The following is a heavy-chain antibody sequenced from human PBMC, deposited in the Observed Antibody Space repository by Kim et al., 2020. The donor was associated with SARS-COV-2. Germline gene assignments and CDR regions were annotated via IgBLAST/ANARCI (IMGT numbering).Heavy chain of an antibody. V-gene: IGHV4-31*03. CDR2: IYYSGST. J-gene: IGHJ4*02. CDR1: NDSISSGGYY. Sequence: SETLSLTCTVSNDSISSGGYYWSWVRQPPEKGLEWFGYIYYSGSTYYNPSLKRRVTISVDTSKNQFSLKLSSVTAADTAVYYCARDLDGCGYYFDFWGQGTLVTVSS. CDR3: ARDLDGCGYYFDF. D-gene: IGHD6-19*01.